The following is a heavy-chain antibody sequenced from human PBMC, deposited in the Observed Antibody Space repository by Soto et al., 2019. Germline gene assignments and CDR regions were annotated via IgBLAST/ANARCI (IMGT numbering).Heavy chain of an antibody. CDR3: ARVEGATELDY. CDR2: ISYDGSNK. D-gene: IGHD1-26*01. J-gene: IGHJ4*02. Sequence: GGSLRLSCAASGFTFSSYAMHWVRQAPGKGLGWVAIISYDGSNKYYADSVKGRFTISRDKSKNTLYLQMNSLRAEDTAVYYCARVEGATELDYWGQGTLVTVSS. CDR1: GFTFSSYA. V-gene: IGHV3-30-3*01.